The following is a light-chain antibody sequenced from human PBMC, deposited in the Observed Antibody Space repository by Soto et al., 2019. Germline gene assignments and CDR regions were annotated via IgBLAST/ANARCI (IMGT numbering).Light chain of an antibody. CDR3: QQYNDWPLT. CDR1: QSVSGY. J-gene: IGKJ4*01. Sequence: EIVLTQSPATLSLSPGNRATLSCRASQSVSGYLAWYQQKPGQAPRLLIYDASTRATGIPARFSGSGSGTEFTLTISSLQSEDFAVYYCQQYNDWPLTFGGGTKVVIK. CDR2: DAS. V-gene: IGKV3-15*01.